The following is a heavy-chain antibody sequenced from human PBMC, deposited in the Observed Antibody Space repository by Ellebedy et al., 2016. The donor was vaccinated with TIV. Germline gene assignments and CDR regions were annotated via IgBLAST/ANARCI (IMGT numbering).Heavy chain of an antibody. Sequence: ASVKVSXKASGYTFTSYYMHWVRQAPGQGLEWMGIINPSGGSTSHAQKFQGRVTMTRDTSTSTVYMELSSLRSEDTAVYYCARAPYGDYSRFDYWGQGTLVTVSS. CDR3: ARAPYGDYSRFDY. D-gene: IGHD4-17*01. J-gene: IGHJ4*02. CDR2: INPSGGST. CDR1: GYTFTSYY. V-gene: IGHV1-46*01.